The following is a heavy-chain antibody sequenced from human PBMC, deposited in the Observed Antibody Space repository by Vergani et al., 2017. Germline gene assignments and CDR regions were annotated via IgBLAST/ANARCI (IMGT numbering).Heavy chain of an antibody. Sequence: QVQLVQSGAEVKKPGSSVKVSCKASGGTFSSYAISWVRQATGQGLDWMGGIIPIFGTAKYAHKFQGIFTITADESTSTDYMELSSLRSEDTAVYYGARVRRWLQLRLVCAFDIWGQGTMVTVSS. D-gene: IGHD5-24*01. CDR1: GGTFSSYA. V-gene: IGHV1-69*01. CDR2: IIPIFGTA. CDR3: ARVRRWLQLRLVCAFDI. J-gene: IGHJ3*02.